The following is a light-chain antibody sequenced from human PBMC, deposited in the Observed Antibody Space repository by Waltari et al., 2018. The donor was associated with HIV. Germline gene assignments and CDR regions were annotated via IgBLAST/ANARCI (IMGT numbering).Light chain of an antibody. CDR3: CSCPRSGIRYV. CDR2: EVT. Sequence: QSALTQPASVSGSPGQSITISCTGTSSNVGSDDLVSWYQQHPGEAPKLIIYEVTKRPSGVSKRFPGSKSGNTASLTISGLQAEDEADYYCCSCPRSGIRYVFGTGTKVTVL. V-gene: IGLV2-23*02. CDR1: SSNVGSDDL. J-gene: IGLJ1*01.